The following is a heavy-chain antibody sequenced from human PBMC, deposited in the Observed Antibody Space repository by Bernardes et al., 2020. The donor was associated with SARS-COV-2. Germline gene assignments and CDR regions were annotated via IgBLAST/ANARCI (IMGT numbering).Heavy chain of an antibody. J-gene: IGHJ2*01. D-gene: IGHD3-22*01. CDR3: ASTPVTMILVVITYYYFDL. Sequence: LSLTCSDSGDSVSISSYFWGWIRPTPGKGLEWIGSIYYGGITYYNPSLKSRATISVDTSKNQFSLQLTSVTAADTAMYYCASTPVTMILVVITYYYFDLWGRGTLVTVSS. CDR2: IYYGGIT. CDR1: GDSVSISSYF. V-gene: IGHV4-39*01.